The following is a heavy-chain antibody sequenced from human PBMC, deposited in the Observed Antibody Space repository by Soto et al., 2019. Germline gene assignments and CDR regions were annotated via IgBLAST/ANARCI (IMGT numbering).Heavy chain of an antibody. J-gene: IGHJ4*02. CDR2: IWYDGTNK. D-gene: IGHD6-19*01. V-gene: IGHV3-33*01. Sequence: QVQLVESGGGVVQPGRSLRLSCTTSGFTLSTYVMHWVRQAPGKGLEWVAAIWYDGTNKYYADSVKGRFTISRDNSKDTLYLQMDSLRAEDTAVFYCARVAPFSGGWYYLDFWGQGTLVTVSS. CDR3: ARVAPFSGGWYYLDF. CDR1: GFTLSTYV.